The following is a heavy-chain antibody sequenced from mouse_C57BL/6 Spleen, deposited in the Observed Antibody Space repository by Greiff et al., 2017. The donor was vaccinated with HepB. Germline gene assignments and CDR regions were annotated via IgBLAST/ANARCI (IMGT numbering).Heavy chain of an antibody. CDR1: GYSFTDYS. D-gene: IGHD1-1*01. CDR2: INPNYGTT. Sequence: EVQLQESGPELVKPGASVKISCKASGYSFTDYSMNWVKQSNGKSLEWIGVINPNYGTTSYNQKFKGKATLTVDQSSSTAYMQLNSLTSEDSAVYYCAGYYGSSYGWYFDVWGTGTTVTVSS. CDR3: AGYYGSSYGWYFDV. J-gene: IGHJ1*03. V-gene: IGHV1-39*01.